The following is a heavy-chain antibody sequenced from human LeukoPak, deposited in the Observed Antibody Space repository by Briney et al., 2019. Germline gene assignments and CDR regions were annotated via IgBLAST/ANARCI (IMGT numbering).Heavy chain of an antibody. CDR1: GFTFSSHG. CDR3: AKGRSGWYAY. Sequence: GGSLRLSCAASGFTFSSHGMSWVRQGPGKGLEWVSGIIGGAGSTYYADSVKGRFTISRDNSKNTLYLQMNSLRAEDTAVYYCAKGRSGWYAYWGQGTLVTVSS. V-gene: IGHV3-23*01. J-gene: IGHJ4*02. D-gene: IGHD6-19*01. CDR2: IIGGAGST.